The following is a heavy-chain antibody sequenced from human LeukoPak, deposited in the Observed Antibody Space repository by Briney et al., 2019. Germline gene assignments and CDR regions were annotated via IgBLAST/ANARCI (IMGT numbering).Heavy chain of an antibody. V-gene: IGHV4-4*07. J-gene: IGHJ3*02. CDR1: GGSIRNHY. D-gene: IGHD6-19*01. CDR2: FYTSDNTKHT. CDR3: ARGVSIAVASDAFDI. Sequence: SETLSLTCTVSGGSIRNHYWSWIRQPAGKGLEWIGRFYTSDNTKHTNYDPSLKSRVTMSADSSKNQLSLQLTSVTAADTAVYYCARGVSIAVASDAFDIWGQGTMVTVSS.